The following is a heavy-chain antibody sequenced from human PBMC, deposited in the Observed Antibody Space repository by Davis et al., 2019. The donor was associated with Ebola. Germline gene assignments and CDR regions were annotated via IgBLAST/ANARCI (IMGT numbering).Heavy chain of an antibody. V-gene: IGHV1-18*01. CDR3: ARVGAFNKKWLAEFDY. CDR2: ISAYYGDT. J-gene: IGHJ4*02. CDR1: GYTFTTYG. Sequence: ASVKVSCKASGYTFTTYGISWVRQAPGQGLEWMGWISAYYGDTIYAQNLQERVTMTTDTSTTTFYMALSALRSEDTAVYFCARVGAFNKKWLAEFDYWAQGTLVIVSS. D-gene: IGHD6-19*01.